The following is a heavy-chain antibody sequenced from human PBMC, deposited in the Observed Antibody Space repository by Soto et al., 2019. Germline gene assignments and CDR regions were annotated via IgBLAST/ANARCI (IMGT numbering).Heavy chain of an antibody. J-gene: IGHJ4*02. CDR2: IIPIFGTA. CDR3: ATRYCSGGSCDWGYFDC. CDR1: GGTFSSYA. Sequence: QVQLVQSGAEVKTPGSSVKVSCKASGGTFSSYAISWVRQAPGQGLEWMGGIIPIFGTANYAQKFQGRVTITADESTSTADMELSSLRSEDTAVYYCATRYCSGGSCDWGYFDCWGQGTLVTVAA. V-gene: IGHV1-69*12. D-gene: IGHD2-15*01.